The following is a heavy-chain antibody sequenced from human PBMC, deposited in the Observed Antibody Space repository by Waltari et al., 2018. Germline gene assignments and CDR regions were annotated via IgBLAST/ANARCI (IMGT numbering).Heavy chain of an antibody. J-gene: IGHJ6*02. CDR3: ARSMVRGVIIQYYGMDV. CDR1: GGTFSSYT. Sequence: QVQLVQSGAEVKKPGSSVKVSCKASGGTFSSYTISWVRQAPGQGLEWMGRIIPILGIANYAQKFQGRVTITADKSTNTAYMELSSLRSEDTAVYHCARSMVRGVIIQYYGMDVWGQGTTVTVSS. V-gene: IGHV1-69*02. D-gene: IGHD3-10*01. CDR2: IIPILGIA.